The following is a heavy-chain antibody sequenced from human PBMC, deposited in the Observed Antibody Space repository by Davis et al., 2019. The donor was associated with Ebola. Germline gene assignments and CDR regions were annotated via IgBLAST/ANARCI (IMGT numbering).Heavy chain of an antibody. CDR2: INPSVAST. CDR1: GYTFSNYF. CDR3: ARATFGYNSGWYADY. Sequence: AASVKVSCKASGYTFSNYFVQWVRQAPGQGLEWMGIINPSVASTSYGQQFQGRVTMTTDTSTSTAYMEVGSLRSEDTAVYYCARATFGYNSGWYADYWGQGTLVTVSS. V-gene: IGHV1-46*01. J-gene: IGHJ4*02. D-gene: IGHD6-19*01.